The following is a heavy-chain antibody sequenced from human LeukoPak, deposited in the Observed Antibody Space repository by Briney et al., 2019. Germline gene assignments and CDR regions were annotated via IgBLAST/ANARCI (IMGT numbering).Heavy chain of an antibody. J-gene: IGHJ5*02. CDR3: ARGRGVAIFGVVITNPDWFDP. CDR2: IHHSGST. CDR1: GYSISSGYY. D-gene: IGHD3-3*01. V-gene: IGHV4-38-2*01. Sequence: PSETLSLTCAVSGYSISSGYYWGWIRQPPGKGLEWIGEIHHSGSTNYNPSLKSRVTISTDTSKKQFSLNLSSVTAADTAVYYCARGRGVAIFGVVITNPDWFDPWGQGTLVTVSS.